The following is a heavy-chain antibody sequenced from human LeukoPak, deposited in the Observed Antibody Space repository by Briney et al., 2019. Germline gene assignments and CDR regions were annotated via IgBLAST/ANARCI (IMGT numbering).Heavy chain of an antibody. D-gene: IGHD3-22*01. V-gene: IGHV4-31*03. CDR3: ARVGITMIGHPKYYFDY. J-gene: IGHJ4*02. CDR1: GGSISSGGYY. CDR2: IYYSGST. Sequence: SEILSLTCTVSGGSISSGGYYWSWIRQHPGRGLEWIGCIYYSGSTYYNPSLKSRVTISVDTSKNQFSLKLSSVTAADTAVYYCARVGITMIGHPKYYFDYWGQGTLVTVSS.